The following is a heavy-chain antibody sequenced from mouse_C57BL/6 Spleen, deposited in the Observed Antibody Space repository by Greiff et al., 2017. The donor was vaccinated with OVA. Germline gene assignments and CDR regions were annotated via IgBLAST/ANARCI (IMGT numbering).Heavy chain of an antibody. Sequence: VQLQQPGAELVKPGASVKLSCKASGYTFTSYWMHWVKQRPGQGLEWIGMIHPNSGSTNYNEKFKSKATLTVDKSSSTAYMQLSSLTSEDSAVYYCARGGDAVVATMFESWGQGTTLSVSS. CDR1: GYTFTSYW. CDR2: IHPNSGST. D-gene: IGHD1-1*01. J-gene: IGHJ2*01. CDR3: ARGGDAVVATMFES. V-gene: IGHV1-64*01.